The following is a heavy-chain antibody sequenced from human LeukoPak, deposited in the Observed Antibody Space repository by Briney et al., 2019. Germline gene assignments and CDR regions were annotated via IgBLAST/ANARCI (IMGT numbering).Heavy chain of an antibody. J-gene: IGHJ4*02. D-gene: IGHD5-12*01. CDR3: ARTNGGYEYN. Sequence: ASVRVSCKASGYSFTGYYIHWVRQAPGQGLAWMGWINPYSGDTTYAQKFQGRLTLTRDTSISTAYMEVSRLKSDDTAVYYCARTNGGYEYNWGQGTRVIVSS. V-gene: IGHV1-2*02. CDR2: INPYSGDT. CDR1: GYSFTGYY.